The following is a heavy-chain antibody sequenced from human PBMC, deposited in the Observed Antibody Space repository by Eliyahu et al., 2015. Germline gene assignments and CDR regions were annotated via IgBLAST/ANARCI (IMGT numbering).Heavy chain of an antibody. D-gene: IGHD2-15*01. CDR3: ARRLEYCSGGSCYIFDY. CDR1: GFPFSXXX. V-gene: IGHV3-21*01. J-gene: IGHJ4*02. CDR2: ISSSSSYI. Sequence: EVQLVESGGGLVKPGGSLRXSCAASGFPFSXXXMNWVRQAPGKGLEWVSSISSSSSYIYYADSVKGRFTISRDNAKNSLYLQMNSLRAEDTAVYYCARRLEYCSGGSCYIFDYWGQGTLVTVSS.